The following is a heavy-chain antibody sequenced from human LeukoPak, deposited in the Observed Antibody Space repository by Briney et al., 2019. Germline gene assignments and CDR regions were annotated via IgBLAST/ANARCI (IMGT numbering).Heavy chain of an antibody. V-gene: IGHV1-18*01. J-gene: IGHJ4*02. CDR3: AGAGYSRFVDDLDY. CDR2: ISAYNGNT. CDR1: GYIFTNYG. D-gene: IGHD1-26*01. Sequence: ASVKVSCKASGYIFTNYGINWVRQAPGQGLEWMGWISAYNGNTKYTQKPQDRVTMTTDSSTSTAYMELKTLRSDDTAVYFCAGAGYSRFVDDLDYWGQGALVIVFS.